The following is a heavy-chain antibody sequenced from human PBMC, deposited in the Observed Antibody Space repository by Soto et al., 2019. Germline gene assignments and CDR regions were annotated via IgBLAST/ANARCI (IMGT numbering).Heavy chain of an antibody. CDR1: GGTIVDVGYY. Sequence: PSQMNCLTYTVAGGTIVDVGYYWSWISKHPGKGLEWIGYIYYSGSTYYNPSLKSRVTISVDTSKNQFSLKLSSVTAADTAVYYCARVSYGSGSYEPDAFDIWGQGTMVTVSS. J-gene: IGHJ3*02. CDR2: IYYSGST. V-gene: IGHV4-31*03. CDR3: ARVSYGSGSYEPDAFDI. D-gene: IGHD3-10*01.